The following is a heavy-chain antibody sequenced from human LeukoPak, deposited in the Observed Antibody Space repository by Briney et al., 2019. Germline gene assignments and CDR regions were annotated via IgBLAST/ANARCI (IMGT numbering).Heavy chain of an antibody. V-gene: IGHV4-59*01. CDR1: GGSTSTYY. J-gene: IGHJ4*02. D-gene: IGHD4-17*01. CDR2: IYYTGST. CDR3: ARDGAYGGSGDYHFDY. Sequence: PSETLSLTCTVSGGSTSTYYWSWIRQPPGKGLEWMGYIYYTGSTNYSPSLKSRVTISVDTSKNQFSLKLSSVTAADTAVYYCARDGAYGGSGDYHFDYWGQGTLVTVSS.